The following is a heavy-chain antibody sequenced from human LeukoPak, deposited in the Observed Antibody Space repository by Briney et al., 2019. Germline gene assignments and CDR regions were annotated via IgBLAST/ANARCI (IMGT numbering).Heavy chain of an antibody. CDR3: ARQGLIDY. D-gene: IGHD3/OR15-3a*01. CDR2: INHSGST. V-gene: IGHV4-34*01. CDR1: GGSFSGYY. Sequence: SETLSLTCAVYGGSFSGYYWSWIRQPPGKGLEWIGEINHSGSTNYNPSLKSRVTISVDTSKNQFSLKLSSVTAADTAVYYCARQGLIDYWGQGTLVTVSS. J-gene: IGHJ4*02.